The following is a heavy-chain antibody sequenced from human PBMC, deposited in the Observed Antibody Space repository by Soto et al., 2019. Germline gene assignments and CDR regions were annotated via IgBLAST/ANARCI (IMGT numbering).Heavy chain of an antibody. V-gene: IGHV4-59*01. CDR3: ARGTVNPDY. CDR1: GGSISSYY. J-gene: IGHJ4*02. CDR2: IYYSGST. Sequence: QVQLQESGPGLVKPSETLSLTCTVSGGSISSYYWSWIRQPPGKGLEWIGYIYYSGSTNYNPSLKSRVTISVDTSKNQFSLKLSSVTAADTDVYYCARGTVNPDYWGQGTLVTVSS. D-gene: IGHD4-4*01.